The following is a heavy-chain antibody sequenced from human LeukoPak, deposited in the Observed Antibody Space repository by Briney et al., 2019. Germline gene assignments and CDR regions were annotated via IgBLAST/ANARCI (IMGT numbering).Heavy chain of an antibody. CDR1: GFIFSSYA. J-gene: IGHJ4*02. V-gene: IGHV3-23*01. Sequence: PGGSLRLSCAASGFIFSSYAMSWVRQAPGKGLEWVSAISGSGGSTYYADSVKGRFTISRDNSKNTLYLQMNSLRAEDTAVYYCAKGITGYYYDSGLDYWGQGTLVTVSS. CDR2: ISGSGGST. D-gene: IGHD3-22*01. CDR3: AKGITGYYYDSGLDY.